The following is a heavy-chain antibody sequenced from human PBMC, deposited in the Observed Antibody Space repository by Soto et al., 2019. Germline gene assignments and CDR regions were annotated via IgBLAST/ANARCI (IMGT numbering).Heavy chain of an antibody. Sequence: QVQLQESGPGLVKPSGTLSLTCAVSGGSISSSNWWSWVRQPPGKGLQWIGEIYHSGSTNYIPSLKSRVAIAVDKSRNQSSLTLSSVTAADTAVYYCARRWGEGRVDPWGQGTLVTVSS. CDR3: ARRWGEGRVDP. J-gene: IGHJ5*02. D-gene: IGHD3-10*01. CDR2: IYHSGST. V-gene: IGHV4-4*02. CDR1: GGSISSSNW.